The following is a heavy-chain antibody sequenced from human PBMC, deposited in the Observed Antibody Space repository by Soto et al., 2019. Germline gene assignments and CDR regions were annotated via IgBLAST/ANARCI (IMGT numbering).Heavy chain of an antibody. J-gene: IGHJ4*02. CDR2: VNPSGGHT. D-gene: IGHD2-21*02. Sequence: QVQLMQSGTEVKKLGASVRVSCKASGDTFTEYYIHWVRQAHGQGLEWMGTVNPSGGHTTYAQHFLGRVTMTRDTATSTLYMELTSLTSEDTAVYYCARGGHVVVVTAALDYWGQGTLVTVSS. V-gene: IGHV1-46*01. CDR3: ARGGHVVVVTAALDY. CDR1: GDTFTEYY.